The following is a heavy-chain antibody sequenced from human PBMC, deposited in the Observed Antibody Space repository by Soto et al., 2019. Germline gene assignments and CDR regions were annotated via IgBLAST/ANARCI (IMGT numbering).Heavy chain of an antibody. Sequence: QVQLQESGPGVVKPSQTLSFTCTVSGGSISSDNYYWSWIRQPPGKGLEWIGYIYYSGSTYYNPSLKSRLTISQDTSKNQFSLKLSSVTAADTAVYYCARRVVSGGWYFDLWGRGTLVTVSS. J-gene: IGHJ2*01. D-gene: IGHD3-22*01. CDR3: ARRVVSGGWYFDL. CDR2: IYYSGST. V-gene: IGHV4-30-4*01. CDR1: GGSISSDNYY.